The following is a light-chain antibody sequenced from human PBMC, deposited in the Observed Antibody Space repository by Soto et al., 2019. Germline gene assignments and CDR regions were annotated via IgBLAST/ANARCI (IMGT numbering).Light chain of an antibody. CDR1: NIGDKR. Sequence: SYELTQPPSVSVAPEKTTTITCGGNNIGDKRVHWYRQKSGQAPVLLISYDRDRPSGIPERFSGSNSGNTATLTISRVEAGDEADYYCQVWDIMTDNYVFGGGTKLTVL. CDR3: QVWDIMTDNYV. V-gene: IGLV3-21*04. J-gene: IGLJ1*01. CDR2: YDR.